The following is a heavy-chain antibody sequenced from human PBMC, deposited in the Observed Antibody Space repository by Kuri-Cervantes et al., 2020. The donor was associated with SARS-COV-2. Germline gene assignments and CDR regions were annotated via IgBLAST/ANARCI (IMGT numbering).Heavy chain of an antibody. D-gene: IGHD1-26*01. Sequence: SVKVSCKASGFTFTSSAVQWVRQARGQRLEWIGWIVVGSGNTNYAQKFQERATITRDMSTSTAYMELSSLRSEDTAVYYCAASLLYRIYYYYGMDVWGQGTTVTVSS. CDR1: GFTFTSSA. CDR3: AASLLYRIYYYYGMDV. V-gene: IGHV1-58*01. CDR2: IVVGSGNT. J-gene: IGHJ6*02.